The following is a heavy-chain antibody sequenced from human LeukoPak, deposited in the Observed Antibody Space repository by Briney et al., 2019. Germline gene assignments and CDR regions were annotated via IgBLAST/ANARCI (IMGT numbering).Heavy chain of an antibody. CDR3: ARDSSGYYPLEYFQH. CDR2: IKQDGSEK. Sequence: GGSLRLSCSASGFIFSNYWMTWVRQAPGKGLEWVANIKQDGSEKYYADSVKGRFTISRDNSKNTLYLQMNSLRAEDTAVYYCARDSSGYYPLEYFQHWGQGTLVTVSS. V-gene: IGHV3-7*01. CDR1: GFIFSNYW. D-gene: IGHD3-22*01. J-gene: IGHJ1*01.